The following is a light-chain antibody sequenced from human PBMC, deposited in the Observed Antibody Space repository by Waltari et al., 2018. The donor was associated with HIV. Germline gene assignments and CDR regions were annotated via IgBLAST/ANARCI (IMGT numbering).Light chain of an antibody. CDR1: NVDVGAFNF. CDR2: EVH. CDR3: TSYTSGSVL. Sequence: QSALTQPASVSGSPGQSITISCTGINVDVGAFNFVYWYQHHPGKAPKLIIYEVHNRPSGVSDRFSGSKSGNSASLTISGLQTADEADYYCTSYTSGSVLFGGGTNLTVL. V-gene: IGLV2-14*01. J-gene: IGLJ2*01.